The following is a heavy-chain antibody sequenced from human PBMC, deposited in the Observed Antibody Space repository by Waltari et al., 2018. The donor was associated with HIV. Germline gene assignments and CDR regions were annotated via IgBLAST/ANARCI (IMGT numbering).Heavy chain of an antibody. CDR2: IKSKTDGGTT. J-gene: IGHJ4*02. Sequence: VQLVDSGGGLVKPGGSLRLSCAASGFTFCNAWIRLLRQAPGKGLEWVGRIKSKTDGGTTDYAAPVKGRFTISRDDSKSTLYLQMNSLKTEDTAVYYCTTDRRITGTLVYWGQGTLVTVSS. CDR3: TTDRRITGTLVY. V-gene: IGHV3-15*01. D-gene: IGHD1-20*01. CDR1: GFTFCNAW.